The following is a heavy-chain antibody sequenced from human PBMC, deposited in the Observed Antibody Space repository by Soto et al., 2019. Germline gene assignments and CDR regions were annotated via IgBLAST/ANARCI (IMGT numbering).Heavy chain of an antibody. CDR3: ARGDIVVVVAATPLYGMDV. V-gene: IGHV3-21*01. CDR1: GFTFSSYS. D-gene: IGHD2-15*01. J-gene: IGHJ6*02. CDR2: ISSSSYI. Sequence: SGGSLRLSCAASGFTFSSYSMNWVRQAPGKGLEWVSSISSSSYIYYADSVKGRFTISRDNAKNSLYLQMNSLRAEDTAVYYCARGDIVVVVAATPLYGMDVWGQGTTVTVSS.